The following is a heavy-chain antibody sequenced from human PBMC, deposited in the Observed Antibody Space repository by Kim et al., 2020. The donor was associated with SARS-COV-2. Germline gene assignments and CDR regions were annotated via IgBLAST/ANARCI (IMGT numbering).Heavy chain of an antibody. D-gene: IGHD2-2*01. J-gene: IGHJ6*04. V-gene: IGHV3-30*04. CDR2: ISYDGSNK. CDR3: ARDFIVVVPAAPILNYYYYYGMDV. Sequence: GGSLRLSCAASGFTFSSYAMHWVRQAPGKGLEWVAVISYDGSNKYYADSVKGRFTISRDNSKNTLYLQMNSLRAEDTAVYYCARDFIVVVPAAPILNYYYYYGMDVGGKGTTDTVSS. CDR1: GFTFSSYA.